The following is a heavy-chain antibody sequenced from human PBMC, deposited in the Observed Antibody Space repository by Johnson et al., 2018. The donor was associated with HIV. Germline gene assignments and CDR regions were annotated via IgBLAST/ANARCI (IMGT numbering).Heavy chain of an antibody. CDR3: AKDRSTGWYPAFDI. CDR2: IRNDGSKK. V-gene: IGHV3-30*02. J-gene: IGHJ3*02. Sequence: VQLVESGGGVVQPGRSLRLSCAASGFTFNDYGMHWVRQAPGKGLEWVAFIRNDGSKKYYADSVRGRFTISRDNSKNTLYLQMNSLRAEDTAVYYCAKDRSTGWYPAFDIWGQGTMVTVSA. CDR1: GFTFNDYG. D-gene: IGHD6-19*01.